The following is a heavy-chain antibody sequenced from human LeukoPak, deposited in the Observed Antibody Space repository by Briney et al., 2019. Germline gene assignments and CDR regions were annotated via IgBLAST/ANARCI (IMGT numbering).Heavy chain of an antibody. V-gene: IGHV1-46*01. CDR1: GYTFTSYY. CDR3: ARDRGYSGSYHLNWFDP. D-gene: IGHD1-26*01. J-gene: IGHJ5*02. Sequence: GASVKVSCKASGYTFTSYYMHWVRQAPGQGLGWMGIINPSGGSTSYAQKFQGRVTMTRDMSTSTVYMELSSLRSEDTAVYYCARDRGYSGSYHLNWFDPWGQGTLVTVSS. CDR2: INPSGGST.